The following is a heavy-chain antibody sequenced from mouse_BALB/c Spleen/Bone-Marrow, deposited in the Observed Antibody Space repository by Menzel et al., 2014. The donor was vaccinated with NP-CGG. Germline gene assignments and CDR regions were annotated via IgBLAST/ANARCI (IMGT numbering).Heavy chain of an antibody. CDR2: ISYSGST. J-gene: IGHJ1*01. V-gene: IGHV3-2*02. Sequence: DYAWNWIRQFPGNKLEWMGYISYSGSTSYNPSLKSRISITRDTSKTQFFLQLNSVTTEDTATYYCARSADWYFDVWGAGTTVTVSS. CDR1: DYA. CDR3: ARSADWYFDV.